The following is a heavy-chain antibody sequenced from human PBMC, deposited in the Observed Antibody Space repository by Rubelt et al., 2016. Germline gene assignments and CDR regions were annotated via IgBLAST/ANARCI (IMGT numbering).Heavy chain of an antibody. V-gene: IGHV1-8*01. Sequence: SGNTGYAQKFQGRVTMTRNTSISTAYMELSSLRSEDTAVYYCARSRAIRVPAAKNWFDPWGQGTLVTVSS. J-gene: IGHJ5*02. D-gene: IGHD2-2*01. CDR3: ARSRAIRVPAAKNWFDP. CDR2: SGNT.